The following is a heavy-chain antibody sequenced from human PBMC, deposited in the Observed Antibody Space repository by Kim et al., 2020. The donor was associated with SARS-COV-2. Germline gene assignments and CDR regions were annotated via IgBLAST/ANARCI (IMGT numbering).Heavy chain of an antibody. J-gene: IGHJ4*01. CDR2: ISYDGSNK. CDR3: ARAGGGQWELSYYFDY. D-gene: IGHD1-26*01. V-gene: IGHV3-30*04. CDR1: GFTFSSYA. Sequence: GGSLRLSCAASGFTFSSYAMHWVRQAPGKGLEWVAVISYDGSNKYYADSVKGRFTISRDNSKNTLYLQMNSLRAEDTAVYYCARAGGGQWELSYYFDYWG.